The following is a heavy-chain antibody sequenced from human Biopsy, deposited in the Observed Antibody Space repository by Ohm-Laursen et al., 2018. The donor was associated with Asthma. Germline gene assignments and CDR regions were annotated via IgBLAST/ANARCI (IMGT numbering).Heavy chain of an antibody. CDR1: GFSFDDCA. J-gene: IGHJ4*01. Sequence: SLRLSCAASGFSFDDCAMHWVRQAPGKGLEWVSSISWNSGNIDYADSVKGRFTISRDNAKNSLYLQMQSLRPEDTAFYYCTKSADYYDSTDYLDFWGRRTLVTVSS. CDR3: TKSADYYDSTDYLDF. V-gene: IGHV3-9*01. CDR2: ISWNSGNI. D-gene: IGHD3-22*01.